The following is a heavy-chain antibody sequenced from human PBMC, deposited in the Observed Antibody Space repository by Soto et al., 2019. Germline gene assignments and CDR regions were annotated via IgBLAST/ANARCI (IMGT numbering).Heavy chain of an antibody. CDR3: ARSTGGLRYFDWLDGLDP. CDR2: IDWDDDK. J-gene: IGHJ5*02. D-gene: IGHD3-9*01. CDR1: GFSLSTSGMC. V-gene: IGHV2-70*01. Sequence: SGPTLANPTQTLTLTCTFSGFSLSTSGMCVSWIRQPPGKALEWLALIDWDDDKYYSTSLETRLTISKDTSKNQVVLTMTNMDPVDTATYYCARSTGGLRYFDWLDGLDPWGQGTLVTVSS.